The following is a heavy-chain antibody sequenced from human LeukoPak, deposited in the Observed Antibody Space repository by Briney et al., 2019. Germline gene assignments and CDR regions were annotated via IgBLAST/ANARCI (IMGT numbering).Heavy chain of an antibody. Sequence: GGSLRLSCAASGFTFSNYYMSWIRQAPGKGLEWVSYISSGGRTIYYADSVKGRFTMSRDNAKNSLYLQMNSLRAEDTAVYYCARPVVAATTPDTFDIWGQGTMVTVSS. CDR1: GFTFSNYY. CDR2: ISSGGRTI. D-gene: IGHD2-15*01. V-gene: IGHV3-11*04. J-gene: IGHJ3*02. CDR3: ARPVVAATTPDTFDI.